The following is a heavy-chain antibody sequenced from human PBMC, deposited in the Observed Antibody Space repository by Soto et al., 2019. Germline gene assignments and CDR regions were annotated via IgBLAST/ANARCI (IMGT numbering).Heavy chain of an antibody. J-gene: IGHJ4*02. D-gene: IGHD3-22*01. CDR3: ARDHHSYYDTSGYYPYFDF. CDR2: IYYTGST. Sequence: TLSLTCTVSGGSVNTAAYHWSWIRQSPRNGLEWIGNIYYTGSTNYNPSFESRVAISLDTSNNQFSLRLTSLTAADTAVYFCARDHHSYYDTSGYYPYFDFWGQGTLVTVSS. V-gene: IGHV4-61*08. CDR1: GGSVNTAAYH.